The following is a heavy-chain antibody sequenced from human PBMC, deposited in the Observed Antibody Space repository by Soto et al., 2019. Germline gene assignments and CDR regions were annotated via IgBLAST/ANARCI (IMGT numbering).Heavy chain of an antibody. D-gene: IGHD1-1*01. V-gene: IGHV3-7*01. CDR2: IKQDGSEK. CDR3: AREGRRPQTVYYYYYYMDV. J-gene: IGHJ6*03. Sequence: GGSLRLCCAASGFTFSSYWMSWVRPAPGKGLEWVANIKQDGSEKYYVDSVKGRFTISRDNAKNSLYLQMNSLRAEDTAVYYCAREGRRPQTVYYYYYYMDVWGKGT. CDR1: GFTFSSYW.